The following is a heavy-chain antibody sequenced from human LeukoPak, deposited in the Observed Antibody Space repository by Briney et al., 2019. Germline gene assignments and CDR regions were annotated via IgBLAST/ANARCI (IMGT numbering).Heavy chain of an antibody. D-gene: IGHD3-22*01. CDR3: ARVDYYDNSGYFLFDY. J-gene: IGHJ4*02. CDR1: GASISTSY. CDR2: IYYSGNT. Sequence: SETLSLTCTVSGASISTSYWSWIRQPPGKGLEWIGYIYYSGNTNYNPSLKSRVTISVDTSKNLFSLKLSSVTAADTAVYYCARVDYYDNSGYFLFDYWGQGTLVTVSS. V-gene: IGHV4-59*01.